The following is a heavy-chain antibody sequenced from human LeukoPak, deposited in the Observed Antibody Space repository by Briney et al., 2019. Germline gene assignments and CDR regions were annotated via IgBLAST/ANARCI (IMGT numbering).Heavy chain of an antibody. D-gene: IGHD6-19*01. J-gene: IGHJ4*02. CDR3: AGSSGWARYFDY. Sequence: GGSLRLSCAASGFTFSSYSMNWVRQAPGKGLEWVSSISSSSYIYYADSVKGRFTISRDNAKNSLYLQMNSLRAEDSAVYYCAGSSGWARYFDYWGQGTLVTVSS. V-gene: IGHV3-21*04. CDR1: GFTFSSYS. CDR2: ISSSSYI.